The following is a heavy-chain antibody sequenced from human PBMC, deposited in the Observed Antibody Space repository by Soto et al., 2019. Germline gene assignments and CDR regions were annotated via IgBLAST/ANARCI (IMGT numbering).Heavy chain of an antibody. D-gene: IGHD3-3*01. CDR3: ARHAVIARFENGLDV. V-gene: IGHV4-39*01. CDR1: GGSIDSSSGY. Sequence: SETLSLTCIVSGGSIDSSSGYWGWVRQPPGKGLEWIASIYYTESTYYNPSLKSRVTMSVDTSNSQFSLQLSSVTAADTAVYYCARHAVIARFENGLDVWGQGTMVTVSS. CDR2: IYYTEST. J-gene: IGHJ6*02.